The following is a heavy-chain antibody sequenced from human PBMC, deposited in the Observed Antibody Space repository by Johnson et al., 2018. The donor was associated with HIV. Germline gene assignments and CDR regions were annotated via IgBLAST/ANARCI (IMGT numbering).Heavy chain of an antibody. D-gene: IGHD5-18*01. CDR2: IYSGGST. J-gene: IGHJ3*02. CDR1: GFTVSSNY. CDR3: ARVGGGIQLLSDAFDI. Sequence: VQLVESGGGLIQPGGSLRLSCAASGFTVSSNYMSWVRQAPGKGLEWVSVIYSGGSTYYADSVKGRFTISRDNSKNTLYRKMNSLRAEDTAWYYCARVGGGIQLLSDAFDIWGQGTMVTVSS. V-gene: IGHV3-53*01.